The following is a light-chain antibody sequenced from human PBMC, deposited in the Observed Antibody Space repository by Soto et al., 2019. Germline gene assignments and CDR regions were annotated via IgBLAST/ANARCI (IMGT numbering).Light chain of an antibody. CDR1: QSVGSD. Sequence: EIVMTQSPGTLSVSPGERATLSCRASQSVGSDLVWYQQKPGQAPRLLIYGALTRATGIPDRFSGSGSGTEFTVTISSLQSEDFAVYYCQQNIDWYTFGHGTRLEIK. V-gene: IGKV3-15*01. CDR2: GAL. CDR3: QQNIDWYT. J-gene: IGKJ2*01.